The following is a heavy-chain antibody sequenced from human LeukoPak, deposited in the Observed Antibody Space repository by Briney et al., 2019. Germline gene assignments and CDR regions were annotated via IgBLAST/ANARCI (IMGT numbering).Heavy chain of an antibody. CDR1: GFTFSSYS. J-gene: IGHJ4*02. D-gene: IGHD2-2*01. CDR3: AKLVVPAAWPYFDY. CDR2: ISGSGGST. V-gene: IGHV3-23*01. Sequence: GGSLRLSCAASGFTFSSYSMNWVRQAPGKGLEWVSAISGSGGSTYYADSVKGRFTISRDNSKNTLYLQMNSLRAEDTAVYYCAKLVVPAAWPYFDYWGQGTLVTVSS.